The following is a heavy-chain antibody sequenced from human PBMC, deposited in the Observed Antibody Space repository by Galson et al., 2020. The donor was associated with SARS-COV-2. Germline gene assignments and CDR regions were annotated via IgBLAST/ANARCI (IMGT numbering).Heavy chain of an antibody. Sequence: GESLKISCKGSGYSFTSYWIGWVRQMPGKGLEWMGIIYPGDSDTRYSPSFQGQVTISADRSISTAYLQWSSLKASDTAMYYCAKEVWVGNYYCGMDVWGQGTTVTGSS. CDR3: AKEVWVGNYYCGMDV. CDR2: IYPGDSDT. J-gene: IGHJ6*02. D-gene: IGHD2-15*01. CDR1: GYSFTSYW. V-gene: IGHV5-51*01.